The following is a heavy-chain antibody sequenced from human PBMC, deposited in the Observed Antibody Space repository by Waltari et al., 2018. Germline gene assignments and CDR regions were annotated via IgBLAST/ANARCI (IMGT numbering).Heavy chain of an antibody. J-gene: IGHJ4*02. CDR3: ARVTHDFWSGEYYFDY. CDR1: GYSFTSYW. Sequence: EVQLVQSGAEVKKPGESLKISCKGSGYSFTSYWIGWVRQMPGKGLEWMGTIYPGDSDTRHSPSFQGQVTISADKSLSTAYLQWSSLKASDTAMYYCARVTHDFWSGEYYFDYWGQGTLVTFSS. CDR2: IYPGDSDT. D-gene: IGHD3-3*01. V-gene: IGHV5-51*03.